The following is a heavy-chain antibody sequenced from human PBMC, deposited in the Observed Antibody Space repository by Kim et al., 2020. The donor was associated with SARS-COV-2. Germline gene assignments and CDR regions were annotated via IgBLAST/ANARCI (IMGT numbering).Heavy chain of an antibody. J-gene: IGHJ5*02. Sequence: GGSLRLSCAASGFTFSSYGMHWVRQAPGKGLEWVAVISYDGSNKYYADSVKGRFTISRDNSKNTLYLQMNSLRAEDTAVYYCAKDQGDYGDWFDPWGQGTLVTVSS. CDR3: AKDQGDYGDWFDP. V-gene: IGHV3-30*18. CDR1: GFTFSSYG. D-gene: IGHD4-17*01. CDR2: ISYDGSNK.